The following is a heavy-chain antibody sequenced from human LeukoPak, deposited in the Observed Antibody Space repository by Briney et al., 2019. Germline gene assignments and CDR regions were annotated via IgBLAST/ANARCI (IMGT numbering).Heavy chain of an antibody. CDR3: AREAMTIYKYQLLSYCYYMDV. D-gene: IGHD2-2*01. CDR2: IYTSGST. Sequence: SETLSLTCTVSGGSISSYYWSWIRQPAGKGLEWIGRIYTSGSTNYNPSLKSRVTMSVDTSKNQFSLKLSSVTAADTAVYYCAREAMTIYKYQLLSYCYYMDVWGKGTTVTVSS. V-gene: IGHV4-4*07. J-gene: IGHJ6*03. CDR1: GGSISSYY.